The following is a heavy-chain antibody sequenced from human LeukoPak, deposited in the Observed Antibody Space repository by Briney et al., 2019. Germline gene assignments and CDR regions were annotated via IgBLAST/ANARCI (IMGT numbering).Heavy chain of an antibody. V-gene: IGHV3-15*01. CDR2: IRSKTDGGTA. J-gene: IGHJ4*02. Sequence: GGSLRLSCAASGFTFSNAWMSWVRQAPGKGLDWVGRIRSKTDGGTADHAASVKGRFTISRDDSKNMLYLQMNSLKTEDTAVYYCSTWTDLYDYWGQGTLVTVSS. D-gene: IGHD3/OR15-3a*01. CDR3: STWTDLYDY. CDR1: GFTFSNAW.